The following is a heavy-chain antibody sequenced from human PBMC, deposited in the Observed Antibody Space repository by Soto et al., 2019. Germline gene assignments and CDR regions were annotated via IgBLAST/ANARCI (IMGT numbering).Heavy chain of an antibody. V-gene: IGHV4-30-4*01. D-gene: IGHD3-10*01. J-gene: IGHJ6*02. CDR1: GGSISSGDYY. CDR2: IYYSGST. Sequence: SETLSLTCTVSGGSISSGDYYWSWIRQPPGKGLEWIGYIYYSGSTYYNPSLKSRVTISVDTSKNQFSLKLSSVTAADTAVYYCARGLMYYGSGSSGYMDVWGQGTTVTVSS. CDR3: ARGLMYYGSGSSGYMDV.